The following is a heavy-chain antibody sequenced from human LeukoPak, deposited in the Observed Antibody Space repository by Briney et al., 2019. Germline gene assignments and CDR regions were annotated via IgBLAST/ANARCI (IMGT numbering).Heavy chain of an antibody. V-gene: IGHV3-48*03. CDR3: ARMAYGDYGDAFDI. CDR1: AFTFSSYE. Sequence: GGSLRLSCAASAFTFSSYEMNWVRQAPGKGLEWVSYISSSGSTIYYADSVKGRFTISRDNAKNSLYLQMNSLRAEDTAVYYCARMAYGDYGDAFDIWDQGTMVTVSS. J-gene: IGHJ3*02. D-gene: IGHD4-17*01. CDR2: ISSSGSTI.